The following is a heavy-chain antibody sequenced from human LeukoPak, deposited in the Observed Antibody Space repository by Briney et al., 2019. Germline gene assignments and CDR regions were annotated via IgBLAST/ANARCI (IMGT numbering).Heavy chain of an antibody. CDR3: AKEAMVRGVIIEAYFDY. CDR2: ISWDGGST. V-gene: IGHV3-43*01. D-gene: IGHD3-10*01. CDR1: GFTFDDYT. Sequence: GGSLRLSCAASGFTFDDYTMHWVRQAPGKGLEWVSLISWDGGSTYYADSVKGRFTISRDNSKNSLYLQMNSLRTEDTALYYCAKEAMVRGVIIEAYFDYWGQGTLVTVSS. J-gene: IGHJ4*02.